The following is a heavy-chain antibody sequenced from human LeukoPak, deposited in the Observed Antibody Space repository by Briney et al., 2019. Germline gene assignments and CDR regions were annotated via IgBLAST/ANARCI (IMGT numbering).Heavy chain of an antibody. CDR1: GGTFSSYA. V-gene: IGHV1-69*04. Sequence: SVKVSCKASGGTFSSYAISWVRQAPGQGLEWMGRIIPILGIANYAQKFQGRVTITADKSTSTAYMELSSLRSEDTAVYYCARDSHRGYVIGDWFDPWGQGTLVTVSP. CDR2: IIPILGIA. J-gene: IGHJ5*02. D-gene: IGHD5-12*01. CDR3: ARDSHRGYVIGDWFDP.